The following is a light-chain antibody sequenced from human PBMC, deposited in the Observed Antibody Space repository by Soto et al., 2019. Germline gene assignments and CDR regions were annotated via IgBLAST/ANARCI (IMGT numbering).Light chain of an antibody. J-gene: IGLJ1*01. CDR3: NSFTTSSTYV. Sequence: QSALTQPASVSGSPGQSITISCTGTSSDIGSYNRVSWYQQPPGTAPKLIIYEVNNRPSGVPDRFSGCKSGNTASLTISGLLAEDEADYYCNSFTTSSTYVFGTGTKVTVL. CDR1: SSDIGSYNR. V-gene: IGLV2-18*02. CDR2: EVN.